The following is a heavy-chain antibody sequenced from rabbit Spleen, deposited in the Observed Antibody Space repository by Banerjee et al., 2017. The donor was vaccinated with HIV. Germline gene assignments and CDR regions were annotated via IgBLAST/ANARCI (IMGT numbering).Heavy chain of an antibody. Sequence: EQLEESGGGLVKPEGSLTLTCKASGVSLIDKDVMSWVRQAPGKGLEWIACINIGTGKSVYASWAKRRFIMARTSSTTVTQKMTSLTAADKATYYWARDMVAVIGWNFNLWGPGTLVTVS. CDR1: GVSLIDKDV. V-gene: IGHV1S45*01. CDR3: ARDMVAVIGWNFNL. D-gene: IGHD1-1*01. CDR2: INIGTGKS. J-gene: IGHJ4*01.